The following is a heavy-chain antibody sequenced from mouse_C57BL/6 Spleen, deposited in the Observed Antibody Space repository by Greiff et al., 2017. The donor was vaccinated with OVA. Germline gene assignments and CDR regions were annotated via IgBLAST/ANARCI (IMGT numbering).Heavy chain of an antibody. D-gene: IGHD2-4*01. J-gene: IGHJ3*01. CDR1: GYTFTSYW. CDR2: IYPGSGST. V-gene: IGHV1-55*01. Sequence: QVQLQQPGAELVKPGASVKMSCKASGYTFTSYWITWVKQRPGQGLEWIGDIYPGSGSTNYNEKFKSKATLTVDTSSSTAYMQLSSLTSEDSAVYYGARTGGLPPWFAYWGQGTLVTVSA. CDR3: ARTGGLPPWFAY.